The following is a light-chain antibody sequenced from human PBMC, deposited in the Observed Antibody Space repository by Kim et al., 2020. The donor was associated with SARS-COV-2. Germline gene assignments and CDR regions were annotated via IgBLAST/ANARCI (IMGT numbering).Light chain of an antibody. V-gene: IGLV3-19*01. CDR3: SSRDTIDNRPFYV. CDR1: RLKYYY. Sequence: GQTVRITCKGDRLKYYYASWYQQKSGQAPLLVIYGKNQRPSGIPDRFSSSTSGDTASLTINGAQAEDEADYLCSSRDTIDNRPFYVFGTGTKVTVL. CDR2: GKN. J-gene: IGLJ1*01.